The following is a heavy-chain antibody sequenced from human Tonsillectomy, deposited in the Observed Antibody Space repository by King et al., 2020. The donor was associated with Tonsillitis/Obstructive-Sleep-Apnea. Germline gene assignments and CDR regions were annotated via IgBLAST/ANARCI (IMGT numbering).Heavy chain of an antibody. CDR1: GFTFSNYG. J-gene: IGHJ4*02. Sequence: VQLVESGGGLVKPGRSLRLSCTASGFTFSNYGMSWFRQAPGRGLEWVGFIRSEAYGGTTEYAAPVKGRFTITRDDSKSIAYLHMNSLKTEDTAVYYCNRDDDYALDWGQGTLVTVSS. V-gene: IGHV3-49*05. CDR2: IRSEAYGGTT. D-gene: IGHD4-17*01. CDR3: NRDDDYALD.